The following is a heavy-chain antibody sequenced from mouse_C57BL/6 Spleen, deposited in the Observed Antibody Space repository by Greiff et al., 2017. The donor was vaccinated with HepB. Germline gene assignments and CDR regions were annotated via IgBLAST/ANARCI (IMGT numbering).Heavy chain of an antibody. V-gene: IGHV1-26*01. Sequence: EVQLQQPGPELVKPGASVKISCKASGYTFTDYWMNWVKQRHGKSLEWIGDINPNNGGTSYNQKFKGKATLTVDKSSSTAYMELRSLTSEDSAVYYCTYYDSSYRSFAYWGQGTLVTVSA. J-gene: IGHJ3*01. CDR2: INPNNGGT. CDR1: GYTFTDYW. CDR3: TYYDSSYRSFAY. D-gene: IGHD1-1*01.